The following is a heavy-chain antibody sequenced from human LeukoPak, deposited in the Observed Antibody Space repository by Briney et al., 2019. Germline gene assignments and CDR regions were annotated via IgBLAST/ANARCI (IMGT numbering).Heavy chain of an antibody. CDR1: RFTFSGYA. J-gene: IGHJ4*02. Sequence: GGSLRLSCAASRFTFSGYAMSWVRPAPGPALERVPATSGSDGRLFYADSVKGRFTISRDNSENTLFLQMNSLRAEDTALYYCAKESPYRAPTRTYYFDYWGQGTLVTVSS. D-gene: IGHD1-14*01. CDR3: AKESPYRAPTRTYYFDY. CDR2: TSGSDGRL. V-gene: IGHV3-23*01.